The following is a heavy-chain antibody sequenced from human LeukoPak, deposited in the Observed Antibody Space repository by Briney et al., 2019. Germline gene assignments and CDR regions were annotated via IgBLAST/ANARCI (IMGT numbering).Heavy chain of an antibody. CDR3: TRSAPAKWCFDL. CDR2: ISGSGDST. V-gene: IGHV3-23*01. Sequence: GGSLRLSCAASGFTFSSYAMTRVRQAPGKGLEWVSTISGSGDSTYFADSVKGRFTISRDNAKNSLYLQMNSLRAEDTAVYYCTRSAPAKWCFDLWGRGTLVTVSS. J-gene: IGHJ2*01. CDR1: GFTFSSYA.